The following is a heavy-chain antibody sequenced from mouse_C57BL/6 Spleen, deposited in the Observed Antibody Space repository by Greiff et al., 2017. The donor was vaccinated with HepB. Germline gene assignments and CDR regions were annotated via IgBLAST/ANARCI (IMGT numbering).Heavy chain of an antibody. CDR1: GYSCTSYY. Sequence: QVQLQQSGPELVKPGASVKISCKASGYSCTSYYIHWVKQRPGQGLEWIGWIYPGSGNTKYNEKFKGKATLTADTSSSTGYMQLSSLTSEDSAVYYCARSYYYCSSPFAYWGKGTLVTVSA. CDR2: IYPGSGNT. V-gene: IGHV1-66*01. CDR3: ARSYYYCSSPFAY. D-gene: IGHD1-1*01. J-gene: IGHJ3*01.